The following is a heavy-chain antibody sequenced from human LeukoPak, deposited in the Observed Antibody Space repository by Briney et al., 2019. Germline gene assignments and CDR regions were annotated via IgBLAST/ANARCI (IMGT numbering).Heavy chain of an antibody. Sequence: GGSLRLSCAASGFTFSSSWMSWVRQAPGKGLEWVANIKQDGSEKYYVDSVKGRFTISRDNAKNSLYLQMDSLRAEDTAVYYCERAPNRAEGFWGQGTLVSVSS. CDR1: GFTFSSSW. CDR3: ERAPNRAEGF. V-gene: IGHV3-7*01. D-gene: IGHD1-14*01. J-gene: IGHJ4*02. CDR2: IKQDGSEK.